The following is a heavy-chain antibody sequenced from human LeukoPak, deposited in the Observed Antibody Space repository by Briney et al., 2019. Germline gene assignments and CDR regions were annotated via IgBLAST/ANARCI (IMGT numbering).Heavy chain of an antibody. Sequence: ASVKVSCKVSGYTLTELSMHWVRQAPGKVLELMGGFDPEDGETIYAQKFQGRVTMTADTSTDTAYMELSSLRSEDTAVYYCATDAELRGNWFDPRGQGTLVTVSS. CDR2: FDPEDGET. J-gene: IGHJ5*02. D-gene: IGHD1-7*01. CDR1: GYTLTELS. CDR3: ATDAELRGNWFDP. V-gene: IGHV1-24*01.